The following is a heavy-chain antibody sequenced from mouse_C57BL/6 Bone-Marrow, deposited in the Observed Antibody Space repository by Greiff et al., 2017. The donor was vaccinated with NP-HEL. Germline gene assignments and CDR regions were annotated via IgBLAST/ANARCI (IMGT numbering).Heavy chain of an antibody. CDR1: GYTFTSYW. CDR3: EGLGYYYGSSYWYFDV. CDR2: IDPSDSYT. D-gene: IGHD1-1*01. Sequence: QVQLQQPGAELVMPGASVKLSCKASGYTFTSYWMHWVKQRPGQGLEWIGEIDPSDSYTNYNQKFKGKSTLTVDKSSSTAYMQLSSLTSEDSAVYYCEGLGYYYGSSYWYFDVWGTGTLVTVS. V-gene: IGHV1-69*01. J-gene: IGHJ1*03.